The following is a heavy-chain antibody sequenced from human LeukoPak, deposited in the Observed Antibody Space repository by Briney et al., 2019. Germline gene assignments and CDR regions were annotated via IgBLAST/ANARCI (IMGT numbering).Heavy chain of an antibody. D-gene: IGHD3-9*01. V-gene: IGHV1-8*01. CDR3: ARSPDILTGEKFDY. CDR2: MNPNSGNT. Sequence: ASVKVSCKASGYTFTSYDINWVRQATGQGLEWMGWMNPNSGNTGYAQKFQGRVTMTRNTSISTAYMELSSLRSEDTAVYYCARSPDILTGEKFDYWGQGTLVTVSS. J-gene: IGHJ4*02. CDR1: GYTFTSYD.